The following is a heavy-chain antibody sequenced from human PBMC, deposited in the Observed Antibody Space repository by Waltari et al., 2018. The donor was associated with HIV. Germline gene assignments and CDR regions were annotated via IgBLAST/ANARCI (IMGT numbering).Heavy chain of an antibody. CDR3: ARERRPDAFDI. V-gene: IGHV4-39*02. CDR2: IYYSGST. Sequence: QLQLQESGPGLVKPSETLSLTCTVSGGSISSSSYYWGWIRQPPGKGLGWIGSIYYSGSTYYNPSLKSRVTISVDTSKNQFSLKLSSVTAADTAVYYCARERRPDAFDIWGQGTMVTVSS. CDR1: GGSISSSSYY. J-gene: IGHJ3*02.